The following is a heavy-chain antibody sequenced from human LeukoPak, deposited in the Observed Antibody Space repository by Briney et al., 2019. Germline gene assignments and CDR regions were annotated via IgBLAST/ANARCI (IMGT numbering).Heavy chain of an antibody. V-gene: IGHV3-23*01. Sequence: GRSLRPSCAASGFTFNIYSMDWVRRAPGKGLEWVSCIGGRCGETKYADSVWGRFTVSRDDARNTFYLQMDRLRAEDTAVYYCVRAGPDLTRRGPGDYWGQGALVTVSS. CDR1: GFTFNIYS. D-gene: IGHD3-10*01. CDR2: IGGRCGET. CDR3: VRAGPDLTRRGPGDY. J-gene: IGHJ4*02.